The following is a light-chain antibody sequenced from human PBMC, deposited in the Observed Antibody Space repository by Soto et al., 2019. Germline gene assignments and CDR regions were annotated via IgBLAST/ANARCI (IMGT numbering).Light chain of an antibody. Sequence: EIVLTQSPGTLSLSPGERATLSCRASQSVSNNYLAWYQQKPGQAPRLLIYGASNRATGIPDRFSGSGSGTDFTLTISRVEPEDFAVYYCHQYGSSGTFGQGTKVEIK. CDR3: HQYGSSGT. CDR2: GAS. V-gene: IGKV3-20*01. J-gene: IGKJ1*01. CDR1: QSVSNNY.